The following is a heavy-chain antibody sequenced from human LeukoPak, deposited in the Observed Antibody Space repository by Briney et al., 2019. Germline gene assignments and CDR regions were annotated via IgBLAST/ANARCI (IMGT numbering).Heavy chain of an antibody. Sequence: ASVKVSCKVYGYTLTESSMHWVRQAPGKGLEWMGNLDSETGETIYTQKFQGRVTMTEDTSTDTTYMELSGLKSEDTAVYYCATMTTLVSGNEYWGQGTLVTVSS. J-gene: IGHJ4*02. D-gene: IGHD1-26*01. V-gene: IGHV1-24*01. CDR2: LDSETGET. CDR1: GYTLTESS. CDR3: ATMTTLVSGNEY.